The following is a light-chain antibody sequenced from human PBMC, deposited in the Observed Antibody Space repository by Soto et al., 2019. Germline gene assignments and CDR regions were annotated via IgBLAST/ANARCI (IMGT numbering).Light chain of an antibody. V-gene: IGKV3-11*01. CDR3: QQGGT. CDR1: QDVSKY. Sequence: ELVLTQSPVTLSLSPGERATLSCRASQDVSKYIGWYQQKPGQAPRLLIYDASNRATGIPARFSGSGSGTDFTLTISSLEPEDFAVYYSQQGGTIGQGTKVEI. J-gene: IGKJ1*01. CDR2: DAS.